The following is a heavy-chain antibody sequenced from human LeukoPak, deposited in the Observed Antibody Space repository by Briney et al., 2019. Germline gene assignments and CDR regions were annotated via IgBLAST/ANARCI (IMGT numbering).Heavy chain of an antibody. CDR1: GFTFSSYE. Sequence: GGSLRLSCAASGFTFSSYEMNWVRQAPGEGLEWVSYISGSGSTIYYADSVKGRFTISRDNSKNTLYLQMNSLRAEDTAVYYCAKLFSGLSFFDYWGQGTLVTVSS. V-gene: IGHV3-48*03. J-gene: IGHJ4*02. CDR2: ISGSGSTI. CDR3: AKLFSGLSFFDY. D-gene: IGHD6-19*01.